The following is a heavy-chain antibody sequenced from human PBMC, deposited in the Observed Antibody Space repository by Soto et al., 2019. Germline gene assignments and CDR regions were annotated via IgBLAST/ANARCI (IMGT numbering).Heavy chain of an antibody. Sequence: PGGSLRLSCAASGFTFSSYALTWVRQAPGKGLEWVSAISGSGGSTYYADSVKGRFTISRDNPKNTLSLQMNSLRAEDTAIYFCAKDSRPAAPYYYYDMDVWGQGTTVTVSS. CDR1: GFTFSSYA. J-gene: IGHJ6*02. CDR3: AKDSRPAAPYYYYDMDV. D-gene: IGHD2-2*01. V-gene: IGHV3-23*01. CDR2: ISGSGGST.